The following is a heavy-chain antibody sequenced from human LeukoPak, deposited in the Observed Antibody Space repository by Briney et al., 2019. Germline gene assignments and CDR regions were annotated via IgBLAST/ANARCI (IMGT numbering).Heavy chain of an antibody. D-gene: IGHD3-16*02. CDR3: TTYLIMITFGGVIANDY. CDR1: GFTFSNAW. Sequence: GGSLRLPCAASGFTFSNAWMSWVRQAPGEGLEWVGRIKSKTDGGTTDYAAPVKGRFTISRDDSKNTLYLQMNSLKTEDTAVYYCTTYLIMITFGGVIANDYWGQGTLVTVSS. J-gene: IGHJ4*02. CDR2: IKSKTDGGTT. V-gene: IGHV3-15*01.